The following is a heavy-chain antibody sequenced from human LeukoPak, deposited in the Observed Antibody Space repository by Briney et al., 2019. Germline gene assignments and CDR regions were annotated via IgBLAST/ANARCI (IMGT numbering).Heavy chain of an antibody. CDR2: TYYRSKWYN. CDR1: GDSVSSNSAA. D-gene: IGHD6-13*01. CDR3: ARGSGIKVVLSFSYIAAAPGRQEYYFDY. Sequence: SQTLSLTCAISGDSVSSNSAAWNWIRQSPSRGLEWLGRTYYRSKWYNDYAVSVKSRITINPDTSKNQFSLQLNSVTPEDTAVYYCARGSGIKVVLSFSYIAAAPGRQEYYFDYWGQGTLVTVSS. J-gene: IGHJ4*02. V-gene: IGHV6-1*01.